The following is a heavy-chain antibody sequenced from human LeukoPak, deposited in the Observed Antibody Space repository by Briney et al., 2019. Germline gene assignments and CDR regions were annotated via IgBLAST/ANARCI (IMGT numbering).Heavy chain of an antibody. CDR2: IYHSGST. CDR1: GGPISSGGYS. J-gene: IGHJ4*01. Sequence: SETLSLTCAVSGGPISSGGYSWSWIRQPPGKGLEWIGYIYHSGSTYYNPSLKSRVTISVDRSKNQFSLKLSSVTAADTAVYYCASGRGYSSSWHDYXXXXXXVTVSS. V-gene: IGHV4-30-2*01. CDR3: ASGRGYSSSWHDY. D-gene: IGHD6-13*01.